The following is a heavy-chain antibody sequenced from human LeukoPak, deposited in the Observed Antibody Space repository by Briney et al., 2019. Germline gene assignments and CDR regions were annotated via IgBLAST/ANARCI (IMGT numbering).Heavy chain of an antibody. V-gene: IGHV4-59*01. CDR3: ARSPSEAVFRVNFDY. J-gene: IGHJ4*02. Sequence: SETLSLTCTVSGGSISSYYWSWIRQPPGKGLEWIGYIYYSGSTNYDPSLKSRVTISVDTSKNQFSLKLSSVTAADTAVYYRARSPSEAVFRVNFDYWGQGTLVTVSS. D-gene: IGHD2-21*01. CDR1: GGSISSYY. CDR2: IYYSGST.